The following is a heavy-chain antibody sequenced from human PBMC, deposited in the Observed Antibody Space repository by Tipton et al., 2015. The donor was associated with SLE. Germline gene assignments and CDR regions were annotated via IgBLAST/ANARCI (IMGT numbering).Heavy chain of an antibody. D-gene: IGHD4-17*01. CDR1: GDSISSPSYS. CDR3: ARRVGYGDYPGGYDY. CDR2: IFYSGSV. J-gene: IGHJ4*02. V-gene: IGHV4-39*07. Sequence: TLSLTCAVSGDSISSPSYSWGWICQPPGKGLEWIGSIFYSGSVYSNPSLQSRVTLSVDTSKNQFSLTLTSVTAADTAVYYCARRVGYGDYPGGYDYWGQGILVTVSS.